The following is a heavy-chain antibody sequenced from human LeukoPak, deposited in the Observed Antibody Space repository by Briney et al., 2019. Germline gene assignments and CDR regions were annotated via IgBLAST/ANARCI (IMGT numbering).Heavy chain of an antibody. V-gene: IGHV3-7*01. J-gene: IGHJ4*01. CDR3: ARDGTAAGLYFDL. Sequence: GGSLRLSCEVSGFMFTDYWMNWVRQAPGKGPEWVASIRQDGSEKTYVDSVKGRFTISRDNTKNSLSLQLNGLRAEDTAVYYCARDGTAAGLYFDLWGQGTLVTVSS. CDR2: IRQDGSEK. CDR1: GFMFTDYW. D-gene: IGHD6-13*01.